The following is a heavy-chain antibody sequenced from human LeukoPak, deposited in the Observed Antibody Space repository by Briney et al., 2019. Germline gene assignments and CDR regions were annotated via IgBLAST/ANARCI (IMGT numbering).Heavy chain of an antibody. CDR3: ASRVVGATSFDY. CDR2: IYYSGST. V-gene: IGHV4-39*01. J-gene: IGHJ4*02. CDR1: GGSISSSSYY. Sequence: SETLSLTCTVSGGSISSSSYYWGWIRQPPGKGLEWIGGIYYSGSTYYNPSLKSRVTISVDTSKNQFSLKLSSVTAADTAVYYCASRVVGATSFDYWGQGTLVTVSS. D-gene: IGHD1-26*01.